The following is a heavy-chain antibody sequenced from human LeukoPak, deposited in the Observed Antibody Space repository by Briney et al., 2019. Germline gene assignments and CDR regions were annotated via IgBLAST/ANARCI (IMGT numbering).Heavy chain of an antibody. Sequence: GGSLRLSRAASGFTFSSYAIHWVRQAPGKGLEWVAIISFDGSNKYYADSVKGRFTISRDNSKNTLYLQMNSLRAEDTAVYYCARSYGGTSFGYFDFWGQGTLVTVSS. CDR2: ISFDGSNK. D-gene: IGHD4-23*01. CDR3: ARSYGGTSFGYFDF. J-gene: IGHJ4*02. V-gene: IGHV3-30*04. CDR1: GFTFSSYA.